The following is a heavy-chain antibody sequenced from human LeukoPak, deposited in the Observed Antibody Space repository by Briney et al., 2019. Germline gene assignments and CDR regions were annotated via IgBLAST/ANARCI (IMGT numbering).Heavy chain of an antibody. CDR2: IYHSGST. V-gene: IGHV4-38-2*01. J-gene: IGHJ4*02. Sequence: TSETLSLTCAVSGYSISSGYYWGWSRQPPGQGLEWIGSIYHSGSTYYNPSLKSRVTISVDPSKNQFSLKLSSVTAADTAVYYCARRGLLGFGVVTSYFDYWGQGALVTVSS. CDR3: ARRGLLGFGVVTSYFDY. CDR1: GYSISSGYY. D-gene: IGHD3-3*01.